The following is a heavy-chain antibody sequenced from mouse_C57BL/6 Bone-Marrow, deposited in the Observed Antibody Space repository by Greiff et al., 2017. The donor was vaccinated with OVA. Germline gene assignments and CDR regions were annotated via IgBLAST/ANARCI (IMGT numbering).Heavy chain of an antibody. V-gene: IGHV1-69*01. D-gene: IGHD6-2*01. CDR2: IDPSDSYT. Sequence: QVQLQQPGAELVMPGASVKLSCKASGYTFTSYWMHWVKQRPGQGLEWTGEIDPSDSYTNYNQKFKGKSTLTVDKSSSTAYMQLSSLTSEDSAVYYCARSLLDDWGQGTTLTVSS. J-gene: IGHJ2*01. CDR3: ARSLLDD. CDR1: GYTFTSYW.